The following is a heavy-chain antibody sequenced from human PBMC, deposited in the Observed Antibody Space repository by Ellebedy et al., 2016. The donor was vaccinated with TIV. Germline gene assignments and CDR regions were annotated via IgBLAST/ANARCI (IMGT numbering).Heavy chain of an antibody. J-gene: IGHJ6*03. CDR1: GFTFSDYY. D-gene: IGHD6-19*01. CDR2: ISGTGTTI. CDR3: ARVLSLAGAYYHMDV. V-gene: IGHV3-11*01. Sequence: PGGSLRLSCAASGFTFSDYYMSWIRQAPGKGLEWVSYISGTGTTIYYADSVKGRFTISRDNANIALYLQMNSLRAEDTAVYYCARVLSLAGAYYHMDVWGKGTTVTVSS.